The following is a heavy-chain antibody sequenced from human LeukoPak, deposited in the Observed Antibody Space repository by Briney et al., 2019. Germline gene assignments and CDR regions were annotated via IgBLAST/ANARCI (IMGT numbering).Heavy chain of an antibody. CDR1: GFTFSSCG. D-gene: IGHD6-19*01. J-gene: IGHJ4*02. V-gene: IGHV3-30*18. Sequence: GGSLRLSCAASGFTFSSCGMHWVRQAPGKGLEWVAFTSYDGINKYYVDSVKGRFTISRDNSKNTLYLQMNSLRPEDTAVYFCAKTTLAVAGNFDYWGQGTLVTVSS. CDR3: AKTTLAVAGNFDY. CDR2: TSYDGINK.